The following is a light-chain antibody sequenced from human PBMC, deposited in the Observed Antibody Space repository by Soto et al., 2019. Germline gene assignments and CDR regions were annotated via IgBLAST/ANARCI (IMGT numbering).Light chain of an antibody. Sequence: DIQLTQSPSVLSASVGATVTLTCRASQALRNYLAWYQQKPGKAPDLLIYSASTLQSGVPSRFSGSGSETEFSLTIRALQPEDFATYYWQQLSRYPLTFGGGTKVDIK. V-gene: IGKV1-9*01. J-gene: IGKJ4*01. CDR1: QALRNY. CDR2: SAS. CDR3: QQLSRYPLT.